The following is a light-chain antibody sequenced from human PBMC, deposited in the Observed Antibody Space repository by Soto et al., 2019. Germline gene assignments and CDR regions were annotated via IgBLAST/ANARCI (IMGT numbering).Light chain of an antibody. CDR3: SSYAGSNNFVV. J-gene: IGLJ2*01. CDR1: SSDIGGYNY. CDR2: EVS. Sequence: QSALTQPPSASGSPGQSVHIFCTGTSSDIGGYNYVSWYQQHPGTAPKLMIYEVSQRPSGVPDRFSGSKSGNTASLTVSGLQAEDEADYYCSSYAGSNNFVVVGGGTKVTVL. V-gene: IGLV2-8*01.